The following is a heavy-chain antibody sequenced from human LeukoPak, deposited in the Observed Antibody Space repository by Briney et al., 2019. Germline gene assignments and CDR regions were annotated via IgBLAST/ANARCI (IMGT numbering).Heavy chain of an antibody. CDR3: ARRYYDFWSGYYSANNWFDP. CDR2: IYPGDSDT. Sequence: GESLKISCKGSGYSFTSYWIGWVRQMPGKGLEWMGIIYPGDSDTRYSPSFQGQVTISADKSINTAYLQWSSLKASDTAMYYCARRYYDFWSGYYSANNWFDPWGQGTLVTVSS. CDR1: GYSFTSYW. V-gene: IGHV5-51*01. J-gene: IGHJ5*02. D-gene: IGHD3-3*01.